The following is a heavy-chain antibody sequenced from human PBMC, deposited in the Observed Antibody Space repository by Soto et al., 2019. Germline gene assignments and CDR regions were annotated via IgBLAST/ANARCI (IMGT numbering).Heavy chain of an antibody. CDR3: AWGNYDSSSYYPMGAFDI. Sequence: ASVKVSCKASGYTFTSYGISWVRQAPGQGLEWMGWISAYNGNTNYAQKLQGRVTMTTDTSTSTAYMELRRLRSDDTAVYYCAWGNYDSSSYYPMGAFDIWGQGTMVTVSS. CDR1: GYTFTSYG. V-gene: IGHV1-18*01. J-gene: IGHJ3*02. CDR2: ISAYNGNT. D-gene: IGHD3-22*01.